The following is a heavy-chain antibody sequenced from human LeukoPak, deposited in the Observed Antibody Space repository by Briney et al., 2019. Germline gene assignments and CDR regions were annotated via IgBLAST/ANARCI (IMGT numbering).Heavy chain of an antibody. V-gene: IGHV3-23*01. CDR3: AKDENFNWFDP. CDR2: ISGSGGST. D-gene: IGHD3-3*01. Sequence: GGSLRLSCAASAFTFRSYAMSWVRQAPGKGLEWLSVISGSGGSTYYADSVKGRFTISRDNSKNTLYLQMNSLRAEDTAVYYCAKDENFNWFDPWGQGTLDTVSS. J-gene: IGHJ5*02. CDR1: AFTFRSYA.